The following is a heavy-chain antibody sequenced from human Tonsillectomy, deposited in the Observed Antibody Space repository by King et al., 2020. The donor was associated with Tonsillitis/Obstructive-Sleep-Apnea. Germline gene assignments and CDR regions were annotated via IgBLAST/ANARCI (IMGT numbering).Heavy chain of an antibody. Sequence: VQLQQWGAGLLKPSETLSLTCAVYSGSFSGYYWSWIRQPPGKGLEWIGEINHSGSTNYNPSLKSRVTISVDTSKNQFSLKLSSVTAADTAVYYCARGRVGYGDYEGYWGQGTLVTVSS. CDR1: SGSFSGYY. V-gene: IGHV4-34*01. CDR3: ARGRVGYGDYEGY. CDR2: INHSGST. J-gene: IGHJ4*02. D-gene: IGHD4-17*01.